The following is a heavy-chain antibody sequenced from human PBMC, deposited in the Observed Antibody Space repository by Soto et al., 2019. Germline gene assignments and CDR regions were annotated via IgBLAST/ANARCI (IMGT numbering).Heavy chain of an antibody. CDR2: IYHSGSS. CDR1: GGSISSDDYF. J-gene: IGHJ4*02. V-gene: IGHV4-30-4*01. D-gene: IGHD3-22*01. CDR3: ACSMTFDSSPCRTFDD. Sequence: QVQLQESGPGLVKPSQTLSLTCAVSGGSISSDDYFWSWIRQPPGKGLEWIGYIYHSGSSDYNPSLKSRPTISLDSSTNRGSLKLRSVTAADTAVSFCACSMTFDSSPCRTFDDCGQVTLVPVSS.